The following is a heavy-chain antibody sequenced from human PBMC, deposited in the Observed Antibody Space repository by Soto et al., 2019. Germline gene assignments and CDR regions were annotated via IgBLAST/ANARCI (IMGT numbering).Heavy chain of an antibody. V-gene: IGHV4-61*08. Sequence: TETLSVNCIVSGGSVGSGAYYWSWIRQPPENALEWIGYILYSGGTNYNSSLKSRVTISVDRSRNQFSLKLTSVTAADTAFYYCACHDYSDRTFDIWGQGTMVTVSS. CDR2: ILYSGGT. J-gene: IGHJ3*02. CDR3: ACHDYSDRTFDI. CDR1: GGSVGSGAYY. D-gene: IGHD3-10*02.